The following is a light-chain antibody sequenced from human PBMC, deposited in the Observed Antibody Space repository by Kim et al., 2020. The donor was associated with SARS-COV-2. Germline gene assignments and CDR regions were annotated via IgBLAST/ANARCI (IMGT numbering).Light chain of an antibody. CDR3: SSYTSTNTLV. J-gene: IGLJ2*01. V-gene: IGLV2-14*04. CDR1: GKDVGGYSH. CDR2: DVT. Sequence: GQSITLPRTGSGKDVGGYSHVSWHQQYPGKAPKIMIYDVTKRPSGVSNRFSGSKSGNTASLTISGLQAEDEADYYCSSYTSTNTLVFGGGTQLTVL.